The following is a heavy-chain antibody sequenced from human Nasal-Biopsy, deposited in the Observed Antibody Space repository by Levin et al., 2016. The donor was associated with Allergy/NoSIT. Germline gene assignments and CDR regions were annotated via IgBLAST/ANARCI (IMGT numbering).Heavy chain of an antibody. CDR3: TRARSIAGTDFDY. D-gene: IGHD6-13*01. CDR2: IRTKTYDETT. CDR1: GFTFGSYP. J-gene: IGHJ4*02. V-gene: IGHV3-49*02. Sequence: GESLKISCTSSGFTFGSYPISWVRQAPGKGLEWVSYIRTKTYDETTEYAASVIGRFTISRDDSNGIAYLQMNSLRTDDTAVYYCTRARSIAGTDFDYWGQGTLVTVST.